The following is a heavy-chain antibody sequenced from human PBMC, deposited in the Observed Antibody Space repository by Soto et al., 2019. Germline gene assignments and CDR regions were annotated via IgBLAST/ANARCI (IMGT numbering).Heavy chain of an antibody. CDR1: GFTFSSYS. D-gene: IGHD3-3*01. CDR2: ISSSSSTI. V-gene: IGHV3-48*02. J-gene: IGHJ6*02. CDR3: ARDLEWLFHYYYGMDV. Sequence: GGSLRLSCAASGFTFSSYSMNWVRQAPGKGLEWVSYISSSSSTIYYADSVKGRFTISRDNAKNSLYLQMNSLRDEDTAVYYCARDLEWLFHYYYGMDVWGQGTTVTVSS.